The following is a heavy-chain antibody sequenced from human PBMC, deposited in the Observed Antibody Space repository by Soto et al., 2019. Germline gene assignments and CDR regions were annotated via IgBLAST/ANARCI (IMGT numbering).Heavy chain of an antibody. CDR2: INPNADTT. CDR3: AREFGGSRVFDY. J-gene: IGHJ4*01. V-gene: IGHV1-46*01. CDR1: WNSFTNYF. D-gene: IGHD1-26*01. Sequence: ASVKGSFKTSWNSFTNYFIHWVRQAPGQGLEWMGIINPNADTTNYAQKFQGRVTVTRDTSTSTVYLEFRSLRSEDTAVYFCAREFGGSRVFDYWG.